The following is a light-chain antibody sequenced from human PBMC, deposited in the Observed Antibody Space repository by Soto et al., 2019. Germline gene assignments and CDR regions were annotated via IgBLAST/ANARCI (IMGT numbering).Light chain of an antibody. CDR2: GAS. CDR3: QEYNYWPGT. V-gene: IGKV3-15*01. CDR1: RSVRSN. J-gene: IGKJ1*01. Sequence: EIVMTQSPATLSVSPGERVTLSCKASRSVRSNLAWYQQKPGQAPRLLISGASTRATGITDRVSGSGSGTEFTLTITGLQSEDFAVYYCQEYNYWPGTFGQGTKVEIK.